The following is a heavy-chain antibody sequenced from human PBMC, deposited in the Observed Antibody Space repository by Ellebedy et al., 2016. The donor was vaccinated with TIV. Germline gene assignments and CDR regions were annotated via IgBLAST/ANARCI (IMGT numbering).Heavy chain of an antibody. Sequence: SETLSLTCTVSGGSISSYYWSWIRQPPGKGLEWIGEINHSGSTNYNPSLKSRVTVSVDTSKNQFSLRLSSVTAADTAVYYCARWPIAAAEGAFDIWGQGTMVTVSS. CDR2: INHSGST. CDR1: GGSISSYY. D-gene: IGHD6-13*01. CDR3: ARWPIAAAEGAFDI. V-gene: IGHV4-34*01. J-gene: IGHJ3*02.